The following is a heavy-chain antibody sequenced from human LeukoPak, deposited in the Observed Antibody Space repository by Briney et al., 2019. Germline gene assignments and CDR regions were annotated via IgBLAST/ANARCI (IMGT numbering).Heavy chain of an antibody. J-gene: IGHJ4*02. D-gene: IGHD6-19*01. CDR1: GGSISSYY. CDR2: IYYSGST. V-gene: IGHV4-59*01. CDR3: ARVSPTVAVAAPGLYYFDY. Sequence: SETLSLTCTVSGGSISSYYWSWIRQPPGKGLEWIGYIYYSGSTNYNPSLKSRVTISVDTPKNQFSLKLSSVTAADTAVYYCARVSPTVAVAAPGLYYFDYWGQGTLVTVSS.